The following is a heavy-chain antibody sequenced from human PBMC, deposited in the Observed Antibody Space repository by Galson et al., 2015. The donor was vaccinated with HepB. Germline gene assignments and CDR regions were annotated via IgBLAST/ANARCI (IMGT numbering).Heavy chain of an antibody. CDR3: ARDIEGNTIFGVVISYPDYYYMDV. V-gene: IGHV3-48*01. CDR2: ISSSSSTI. CDR1: GFTFSSYS. Sequence: SLRLSCAASGFTFSSYSMNWVRQAPGKGLEWVSYISSSSSTIYYADSVKGRFTISRDNAKNSLYLQMNSLRAEDTAVYYCARDIEGNTIFGVVISYPDYYYMDVWGKGTTVTVSS. J-gene: IGHJ6*03. D-gene: IGHD3-3*01.